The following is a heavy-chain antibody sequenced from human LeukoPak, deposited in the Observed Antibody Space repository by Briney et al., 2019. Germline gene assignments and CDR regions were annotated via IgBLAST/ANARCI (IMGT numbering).Heavy chain of an antibody. CDR2: ISAYNGNT. CDR3: ARDRLLDTAMVGLIDY. D-gene: IGHD5-18*01. Sequence: GASVKVSCKASGYTFTSYGISWVRQAPGQGLEWMGWISAYNGNTNYAQKLQGRVTMTTDTSTSTAYMELSSLRSEDTAVYYCARDRLLDTAMVGLIDYWGQGTLVTVSS. CDR1: GYTFTSYG. J-gene: IGHJ4*02. V-gene: IGHV1-18*01.